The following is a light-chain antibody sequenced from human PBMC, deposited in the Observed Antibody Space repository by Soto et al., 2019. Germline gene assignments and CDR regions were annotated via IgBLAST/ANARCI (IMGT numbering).Light chain of an antibody. CDR1: QGIRND. Sequence: DMRLTQSASSLSASVGDRVTITCRASQGIRNDLAWYQQKPGKAPKRLIYAASSLQSGVPSRFSGSGSGTDFTLTISGLQPEDLAVYYCLQHHRSPPTFGQGTKVDI. V-gene: IGKV1-17*01. CDR2: AAS. CDR3: LQHHRSPPT. J-gene: IGKJ1*01.